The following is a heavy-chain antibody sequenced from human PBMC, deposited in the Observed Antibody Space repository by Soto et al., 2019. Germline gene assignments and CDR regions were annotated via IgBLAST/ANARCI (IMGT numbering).Heavy chain of an antibody. CDR1: GYTFTKYD. CDR2: VNPISGNT. D-gene: IGHD3-10*01. CDR3: ATSRINMIRGVFYYGLDV. V-gene: IGHV1-8*01. Sequence: QEQLEQSGAEVKKPGASVKVSCKASGYTFTKYDFNWVRQATGQGLEWMGWVNPISGNTETAQNSQGRVSLTMNTSTSTAFMELSSLRSGDTAVYYCATSRINMIRGVFYYGLDVWGHGTTLTVSS. J-gene: IGHJ6*02.